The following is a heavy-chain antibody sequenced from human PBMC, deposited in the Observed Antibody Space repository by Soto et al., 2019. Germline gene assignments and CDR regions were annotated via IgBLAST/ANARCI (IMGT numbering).Heavy chain of an antibody. CDR1: GGTFSSYT. J-gene: IGHJ4*02. CDR2: IIPILGIA. CDR3: ARDPGFYCVGDCYSYAY. V-gene: IGHV1-69*08. D-gene: IGHD2-21*02. Sequence: QVQLVQSGAEVKPPGSSVKVSCNASGGTFSSYTISWVRQAPGQGLEWMGRIIPILGIANYAQKFQGRVTITADKSTSTAYMELSSLRSEDTAVYYCARDPGFYCVGDCYSYAYWGQGTLVTVSS.